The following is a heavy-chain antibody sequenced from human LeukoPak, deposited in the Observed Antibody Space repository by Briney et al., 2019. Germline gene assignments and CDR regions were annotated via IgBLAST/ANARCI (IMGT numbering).Heavy chain of an antibody. Sequence: PGRSLRLSCAASGFIFSNYGMHWVRQAPGKGLEWVAVISYDGSNKYYADSVKGRFTISRDNSKNTLYLQMNSLRAEDTAVYYCAKDYKRSLVTYYYMDVWGKGTTVNVSS. J-gene: IGHJ6*03. V-gene: IGHV3-30*18. D-gene: IGHD2-21*02. CDR3: AKDYKRSLVTYYYMDV. CDR1: GFIFSNYG. CDR2: ISYDGSNK.